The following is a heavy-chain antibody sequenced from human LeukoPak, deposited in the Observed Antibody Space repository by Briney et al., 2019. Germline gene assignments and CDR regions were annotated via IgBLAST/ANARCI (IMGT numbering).Heavy chain of an antibody. D-gene: IGHD6-6*01. CDR2: ISGSGGST. J-gene: IGHJ4*02. V-gene: IGHV3-23*01. Sequence: GGSLRLSCAASGFTFSSYAMSWVRQAPGKGLELVSAISGSGGSTYYADSVKGRFTISRDNSKNTLYLQMNSLRAEDTAVYYCASLASKARLVDYWGQGTLVTVSS. CDR1: GFTFSSYA. CDR3: ASLASKARLVDY.